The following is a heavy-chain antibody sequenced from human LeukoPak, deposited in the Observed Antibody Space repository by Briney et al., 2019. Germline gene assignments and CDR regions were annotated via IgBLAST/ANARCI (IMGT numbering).Heavy chain of an antibody. D-gene: IGHD4-17*01. CDR2: ISSSSSYI. J-gene: IGHJ4*02. Sequence: NAGGSLRLSCAASRFTLSTYTMNWVRQAPGKGLEWVSSISSSSSYIYYADSVKGRFTISRDNAKNSLYLQMNTLRAEDTAVYYCARDRTTVTTFDYWGQGTLVTVSS. V-gene: IGHV3-21*01. CDR3: ARDRTTVTTFDY. CDR1: RFTLSTYT.